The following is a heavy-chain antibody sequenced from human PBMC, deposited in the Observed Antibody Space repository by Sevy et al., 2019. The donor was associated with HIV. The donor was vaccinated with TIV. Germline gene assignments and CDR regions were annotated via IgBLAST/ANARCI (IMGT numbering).Heavy chain of an antibody. Sequence: GWSLRLSCAASGFTVTNNYISWVRQAPGKGLDWVALSYSDDSRYFADSVRGRFTISRDSLKNTLYLQMNSLRAEDTAVYYCARLHPHIAAARAMDVWGQGTTVTVSS. D-gene: IGHD6-13*01. CDR1: GFTVTNNY. J-gene: IGHJ6*02. CDR3: ARLHPHIAAARAMDV. V-gene: IGHV3-53*01. CDR2: SYSDDSR.